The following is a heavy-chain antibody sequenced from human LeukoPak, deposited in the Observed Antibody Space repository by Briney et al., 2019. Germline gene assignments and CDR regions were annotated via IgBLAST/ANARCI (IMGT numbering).Heavy chain of an antibody. CDR2: ISGSGGST. J-gene: IGHJ4*02. CDR3: AKSGIVVVPAATYFDY. V-gene: IGHV3-23*01. Sequence: GGSLRLSCAASGFTFSSYAMSWVRQAPGKGLEWVSAISGSGGSTYYADSVKGRFTISRDNSKNTLYLQMNSLRAEDTAVYYCAKSGIVVVPAATYFDYWGQGTLVTVSS. D-gene: IGHD2-2*01. CDR1: GFTFSSYA.